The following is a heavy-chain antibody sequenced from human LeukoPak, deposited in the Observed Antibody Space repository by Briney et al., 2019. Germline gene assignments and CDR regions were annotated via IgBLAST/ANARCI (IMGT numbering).Heavy chain of an antibody. J-gene: IGHJ6*02. V-gene: IGHV1-8*01. CDR2: MNPKRGNT. CDR1: GYTFTSYD. D-gene: IGHD2-2*01. Sequence: ASVKVSCKASGYTFTSYDINWVRQATGQSLEWMGWMNPKRGNTGCAQKLQGRVTMTRNTAISTAYMELSSLRSEDTAVYYCARDIVVVPAGGGVRAGYYYYYGMDVWGQGTTVTVSS. CDR3: ARDIVVVPAGGGVRAGYYYYYGMDV.